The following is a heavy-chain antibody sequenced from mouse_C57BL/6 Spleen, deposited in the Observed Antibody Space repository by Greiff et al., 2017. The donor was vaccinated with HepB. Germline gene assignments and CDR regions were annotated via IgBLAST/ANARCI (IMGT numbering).Heavy chain of an antibody. CDR3: ARPFITTVVATDY. V-gene: IGHV1-4*01. J-gene: IGHJ2*01. Sequence: QVQLQQSGAELARPGASVKMSCKASGYTFTSYTMHWVKQRPGQGLEWIGYINPSSGYTKYNQKFKDKATLTADKSSSTAYMQLSSLTSEDSAVYYCARPFITTVVATDYWGQGTTLKVSS. CDR2: INPSSGYT. D-gene: IGHD1-1*01. CDR1: GYTFTSYT.